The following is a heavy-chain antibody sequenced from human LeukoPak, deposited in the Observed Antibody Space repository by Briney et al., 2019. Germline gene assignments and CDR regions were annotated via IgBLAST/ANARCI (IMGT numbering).Heavy chain of an antibody. CDR3: ARDYFGSPSALDY. CDR2: ITSSSSYI. D-gene: IGHD1-26*01. Sequence: GGSLRLSCAASGFTFSSYNMNWVRQAPGKGLEWVSSITSSSSYIYYADSVKGRFTISRDNAKNSLYLQMNSLRAEDTALYYCARDYFGSPSALDYWGQGTLVTVSS. CDR1: GFTFSSYN. V-gene: IGHV3-21*04. J-gene: IGHJ4*02.